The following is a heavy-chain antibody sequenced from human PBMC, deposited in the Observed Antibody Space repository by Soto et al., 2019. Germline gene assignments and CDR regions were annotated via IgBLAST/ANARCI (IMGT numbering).Heavy chain of an antibody. D-gene: IGHD3-3*01. CDR1: GFTFSSYS. J-gene: IGHJ6*02. CDR2: ISSSSSYI. Sequence: EVQLVESGGGLVKPGGSLRLSCAASGFTFSSYSMNWVRQAPGKGLEWVSSISSSSSYIYYADSVKGRFTISRDNAKNSLYLQMNSLRAEDTAVYYCARDFFNYYYYYGMDVWGQGTTVTVSS. CDR3: ARDFFNYYYYYGMDV. V-gene: IGHV3-21*01.